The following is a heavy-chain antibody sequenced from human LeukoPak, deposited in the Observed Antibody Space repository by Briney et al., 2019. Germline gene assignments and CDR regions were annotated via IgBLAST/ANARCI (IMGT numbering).Heavy chain of an antibody. D-gene: IGHD6-13*01. CDR2: IYTSGST. CDR3: ARDMPGIAAGGSDY. CDR1: GGSISSYY. V-gene: IGHV4-4*07. J-gene: IGHJ4*02. Sequence: SETLSLTCTVSGGSISSYYWSWIRQPAGKGLEWIGRIYTSGSTNYNPSLKGRVTMSVDTSKNQFSLKLSSVTAADTAVYYCARDMPGIAAGGSDYWGQGTLVTVSS.